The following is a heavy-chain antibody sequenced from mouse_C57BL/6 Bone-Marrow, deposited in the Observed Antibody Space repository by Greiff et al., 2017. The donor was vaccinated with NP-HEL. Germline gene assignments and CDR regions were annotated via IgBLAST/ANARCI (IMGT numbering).Heavy chain of an antibody. CDR2: IDPSDSYT. Sequence: VQLQQPGAELVKPGASVKLSCKASGYTFTSYWMQWVKQRPGQGLEWIREIDPSDSYTNYNQKFKGKATLTVDTSSSTAYMQLSSLTSEDSAVYYCASLSGPFDYWGQGTTLTVSS. V-gene: IGHV1-50*01. J-gene: IGHJ2*01. D-gene: IGHD6-1*01. CDR3: ASLSGPFDY. CDR1: GYTFTSYW.